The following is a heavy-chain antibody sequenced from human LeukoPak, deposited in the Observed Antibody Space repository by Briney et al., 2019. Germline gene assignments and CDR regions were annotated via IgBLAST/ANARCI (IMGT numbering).Heavy chain of an antibody. Sequence: ASVKVSCKTSGGSFFTYAITWVRQAPGQGLEWMGGIIPIFNTTSCAQMFQGRVTITMDESTSTADMELTGLRPEDTAVYYCARRSSGDCSGGRCYSWFDPWGQGTLVTVSS. V-gene: IGHV1-69*05. CDR1: GGSFFTYA. J-gene: IGHJ5*02. CDR3: ARRSSGDCSGGRCYSWFDP. D-gene: IGHD2-15*01. CDR2: IIPIFNTT.